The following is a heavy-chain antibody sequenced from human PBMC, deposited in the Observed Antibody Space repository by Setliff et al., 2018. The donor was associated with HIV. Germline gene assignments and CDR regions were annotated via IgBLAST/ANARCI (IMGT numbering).Heavy chain of an antibody. D-gene: IGHD3-22*01. J-gene: IGHJ5*02. V-gene: IGHV4-39*07. CDR2: LHYSGNT. CDR1: DGSIRSSTYY. CDR3: ARDMTYYFDSSGSFGWFDP. Sequence: SETLSLTCTVSDGSIRSSTYYWGWIRQSPGKGLEWIGSLHYSGNTYYNSSLKSRVTISLDTSKNQFSLKLNSVTAADTAVYYCARDMTYYFDSSGSFGWFDPWGQGTLVTVSS.